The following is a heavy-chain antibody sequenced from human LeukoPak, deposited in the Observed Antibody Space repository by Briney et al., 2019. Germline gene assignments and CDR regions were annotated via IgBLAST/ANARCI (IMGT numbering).Heavy chain of an antibody. V-gene: IGHV3-23*01. CDR3: AGDSSSWYYFDY. D-gene: IGHD6-13*01. J-gene: IGHJ4*02. CDR2: ISGSGGST. Sequence: GGSLRLSCAASGFTFSSYAMSWVRQAPGKGLEWVSAISGSGGSTYYADSVKGRFTISRDNSKNTLYLQMNSLRAEDTAVYYCAGDSSSWYYFDYWGQGTLVTVSS. CDR1: GFTFSSYA.